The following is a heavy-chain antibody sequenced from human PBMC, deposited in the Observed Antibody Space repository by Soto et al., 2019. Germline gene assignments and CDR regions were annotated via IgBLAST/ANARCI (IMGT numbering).Heavy chain of an antibody. Sequence: EVQLVESGGGLVKPGESLRLSCAASGFSFRSYNMNWVRQAPGKGLEWVSSITTGSRNIYYADSVKGRFTISRDDAKNSMYLHMNSLGAEDTAVYYCARATVDTWGEIDYCGLGTLVTVSS. D-gene: IGHD4-17*01. CDR1: GFSFRSYN. CDR2: ITTGSRNI. J-gene: IGHJ4*02. CDR3: ARATVDTWGEIDY. V-gene: IGHV3-21*01.